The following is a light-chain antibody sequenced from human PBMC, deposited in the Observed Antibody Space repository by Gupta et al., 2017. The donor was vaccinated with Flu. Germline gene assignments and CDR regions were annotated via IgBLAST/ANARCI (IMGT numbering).Light chain of an antibody. CDR2: GTF. J-gene: IGKJ2*01. CDR1: QSVSSSY. V-gene: IGKV3-20*01. Sequence: EKATLPGRASQSVSSSYLAWYQQNPGQAPRLLIYGTFNRATGVPDRFIGGGSGTDFTLTISRLEPEDFAVYSCQQYGSSPYTFGQGTKLEIK. CDR3: QQYGSSPYT.